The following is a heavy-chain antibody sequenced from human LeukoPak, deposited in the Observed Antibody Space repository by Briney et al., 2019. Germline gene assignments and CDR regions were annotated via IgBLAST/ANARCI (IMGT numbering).Heavy chain of an antibody. J-gene: IGHJ6*03. CDR3: AREGHYDILTGYSPVEYYFYYMDV. D-gene: IGHD3-9*01. CDR1: GFTFSHYG. Sequence: PGGSLRLSCEASGFTFSHYGIHWVRQTPGKGLEWVAAISSDGVEKHYADSVKGRFTISRDNSKSTLYLQMNSLRAGDTALYYCAREGHYDILTGYSPVEYYFYYMDVWSKGTTVTVSS. V-gene: IGHV3-30*04. CDR2: ISSDGVEK.